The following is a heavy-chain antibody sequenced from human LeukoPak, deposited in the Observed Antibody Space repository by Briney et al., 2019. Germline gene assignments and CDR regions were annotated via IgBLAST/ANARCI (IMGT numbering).Heavy chain of an antibody. D-gene: IGHD4-17*01. CDR2: IYPGDSDT. J-gene: IGHJ2*01. Sequence: GESLKISCKGSGYSFTSYSIGGARQMPGKGLEWKKIIYPGDSDTRNNPPFQSQVTISADKSISTAYLQWSSLKASDTAMYYCARHFHPAEPTGGYFDLWGRGTLVTVSA. CDR1: GYSFTSYS. CDR3: ARHFHPAEPTGGYFDL. V-gene: IGHV5-51*01.